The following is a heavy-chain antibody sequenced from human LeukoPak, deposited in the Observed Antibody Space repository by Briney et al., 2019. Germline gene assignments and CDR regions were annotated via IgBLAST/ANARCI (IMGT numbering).Heavy chain of an antibody. J-gene: IGHJ4*02. CDR1: GGTFISYA. CDR2: IIPILGIA. CDR3: ALYDSSGYPTFDY. V-gene: IGHV1-69*04. D-gene: IGHD3-22*01. Sequence: SVKVSCKASGGTFISYAISGVRQAPGQGGEGMGRIIPILGIANYAQKFQRRVTITADKSTSTAYMELSSLRSEDTAVYYCALYDSSGYPTFDYWGQGTLVTVSS.